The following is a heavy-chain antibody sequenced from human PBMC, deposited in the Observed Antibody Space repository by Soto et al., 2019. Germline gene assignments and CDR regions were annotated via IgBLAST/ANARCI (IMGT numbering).Heavy chain of an antibody. J-gene: IGHJ4*02. Sequence: QVQLVQSGAEVKKPGASVKVSCKASGYTFTSYDINWLQRATGQGLEGMGWMNPNSGNTGYAKKFQGRVTMTRNTSIRKAYMELSSLRSEDTAVYYCARERYSGYVCGYWGQGTLVTVSS. D-gene: IGHD5-12*01. CDR1: GYTFTSYD. V-gene: IGHV1-8*01. CDR3: ARERYSGYVCGY. CDR2: MNPNSGNT.